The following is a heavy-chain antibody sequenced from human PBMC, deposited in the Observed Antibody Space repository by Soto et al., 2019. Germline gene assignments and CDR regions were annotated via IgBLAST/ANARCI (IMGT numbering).Heavy chain of an antibody. V-gene: IGHV4-34*01. CDR1: GGFFSGYY. CDR2: INHSGST. J-gene: IGHJ6*02. CDR3: ARQVLLWFGSGHYYYYYGMDV. D-gene: IGHD3-10*01. Sequence: SETLSLTCAVYGGFFSGYYWSWIRQPPGKGLEWIGEINHSGSTNYNPSLKSRVTISVDTSKNQFSLKLSSVTAADTAAYYCARQVLLWFGSGHYYYYYGMDVWGQGTTVTVSS.